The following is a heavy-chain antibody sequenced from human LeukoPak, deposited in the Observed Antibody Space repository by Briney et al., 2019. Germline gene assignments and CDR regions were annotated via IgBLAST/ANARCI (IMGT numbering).Heavy chain of an antibody. D-gene: IGHD3-10*01. CDR2: IIPIFGTA. J-gene: IGHJ6*04. V-gene: IGHV1-69*13. CDR3: ARSSVVRGVIRPVDV. CDR1: GGTFSSYA. Sequence: ASVKVSCKASGGTFSSYAISWVRQAPGQGLEWMGGIIPIFGTANYAQKFQGRVTITADESTSTAYMELSSLRSEDTAVYYCARSSVVRGVIRPVDVWGKGTTVTISS.